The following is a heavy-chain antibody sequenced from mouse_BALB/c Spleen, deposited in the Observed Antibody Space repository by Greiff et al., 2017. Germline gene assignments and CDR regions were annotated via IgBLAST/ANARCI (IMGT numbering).Heavy chain of an antibody. Sequence: QVQLKQSGAELVKPGASVKLSCKASGYTFTSYYMYWVKQRPGQGLEWIGEINPSNGGTNFNEKFKSKATLTVDKSSSTAYMQLSSLTSEDSAVYYCTFFDYWGQGTTLTVSS. CDR1: GYTFTSYY. V-gene: IGHV1S81*02. J-gene: IGHJ2*01. CDR2: INPSNGGT. CDR3: TFFDY.